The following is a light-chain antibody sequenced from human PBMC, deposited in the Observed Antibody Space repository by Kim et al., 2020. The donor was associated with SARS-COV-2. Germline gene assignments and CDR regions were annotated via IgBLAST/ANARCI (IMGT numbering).Light chain of an antibody. CDR3: QQLNSFPLT. CDR2: GAS. J-gene: IGKJ4*01. V-gene: IGKV1-9*01. CDR1: QGISSY. Sequence: DIQLTQSPSFLSASVGDRVTITCRASQGISSYLAWYQQKPGTAPDLLIYGASTLQSGVPSRFSGSGSGTEFTFTISSLQPEDFATYYCQQLNSFPLTFGGGTKVDIK.